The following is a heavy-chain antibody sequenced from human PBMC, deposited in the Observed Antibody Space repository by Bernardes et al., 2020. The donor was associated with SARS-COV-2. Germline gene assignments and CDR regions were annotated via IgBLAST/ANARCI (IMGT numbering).Heavy chain of an antibody. J-gene: IGHJ4*02. V-gene: IGHV3-23*01. CDR1: GFTFSSYA. Sequence: GGSLRLPCAASGFTFSSYAMSWVRQAPGKGLEWVSAISGSGGSTYYADSVKGRFTISRDNSKNTLYLQMNSLRAEDTAVYYCAKDHFTIYDSSGYHSGEGSVFGGQGTLVTVSS. D-gene: IGHD3-22*01. CDR3: AKDHFTIYDSSGYHSGEGSVF. CDR2: ISGSGGST.